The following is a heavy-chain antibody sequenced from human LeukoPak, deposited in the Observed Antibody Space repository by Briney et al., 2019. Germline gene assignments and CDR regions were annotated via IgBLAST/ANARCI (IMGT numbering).Heavy chain of an antibody. V-gene: IGHV3-66*02. D-gene: IGHD3-3*01. CDR1: GFTVSSNY. Sequence: GGSLRLSCAASGFTVSSNYMSWVRQAPGKGLEWVSVIYSGGSTYYADSEKGRFTISRDNSKNTLYLQMNSLRAEDTAVYYCARGPTVLDYDFWSGYYTSLDSWGQGTLVTVSS. J-gene: IGHJ4*02. CDR3: ARGPTVLDYDFWSGYYTSLDS. CDR2: IYSGGST.